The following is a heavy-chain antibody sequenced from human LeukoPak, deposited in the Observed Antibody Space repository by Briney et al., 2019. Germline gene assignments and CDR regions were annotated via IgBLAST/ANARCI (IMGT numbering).Heavy chain of an antibody. Sequence: GGSLRFSCVASGFTFGSYWMTWVRQAPGKGLEWVANIQPDGSQGLYVDSVKGRFIISRDNAKKSLYLQMNSLRAEDTAVYYCTRDPLYGALDSWGQGTLVTVSS. CDR1: GFTFGSYW. D-gene: IGHD4-17*01. J-gene: IGHJ4*02. CDR2: IQPDGSQG. V-gene: IGHV3-7*01. CDR3: TRDPLYGALDS.